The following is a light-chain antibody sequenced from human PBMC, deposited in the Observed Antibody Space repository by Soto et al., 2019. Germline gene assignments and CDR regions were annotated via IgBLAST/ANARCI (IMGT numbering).Light chain of an antibody. CDR1: QDISNF. J-gene: IGKJ1*01. CDR3: QQHYSYTGT. Sequence: DIQMTQSPSAMSASVGDRVTITCRASQDISNFLAWFQQKPGKVPKRLIHSASSLQSGVPSRFSGSGSGTHFTLTISSLQSEDSATYYCQQHYSYTGTFGQGTRLEI. V-gene: IGKV1-17*03. CDR2: SAS.